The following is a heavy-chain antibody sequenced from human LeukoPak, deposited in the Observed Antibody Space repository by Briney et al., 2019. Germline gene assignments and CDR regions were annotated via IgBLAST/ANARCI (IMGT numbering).Heavy chain of an antibody. CDR3: ARVSGVVKTTMVTSPEYYFEY. Sequence: GGSLRLSCAASGFTFSDYYMSWIRQAPGKGLEWVSYISSSGSTIYYADSVKGRFTISRDNAKNSLYLQMNSLRAEDTAVYYCARVSGVVKTTMVTSPEYYFEYWGQGTLVTVSS. D-gene: IGHD5-18*01. J-gene: IGHJ4*02. V-gene: IGHV3-11*01. CDR2: ISSSGSTI. CDR1: GFTFSDYY.